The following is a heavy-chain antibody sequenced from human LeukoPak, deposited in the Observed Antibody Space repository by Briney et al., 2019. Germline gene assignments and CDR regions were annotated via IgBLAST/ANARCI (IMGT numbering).Heavy chain of an antibody. CDR1: GFTFSDYG. CDR3: TTPNFDWSPPIG. D-gene: IGHD3-9*01. V-gene: IGHV3-23*01. J-gene: IGHJ4*02. CDR2: ISGSGIST. Sequence: GGSLRLSCAAAGFTFSDYGMNWVRQAPGKGLEWVSGISGSGISTYYADSVKGRFTISRDNSKNTLYLQMNSLKTDDTAVYYCTTPNFDWSPPIGWGQGTLVTVSS.